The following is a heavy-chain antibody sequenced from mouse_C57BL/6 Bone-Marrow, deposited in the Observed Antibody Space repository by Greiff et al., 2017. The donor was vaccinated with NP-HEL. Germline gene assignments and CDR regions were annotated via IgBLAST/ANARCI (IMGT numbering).Heavy chain of an antibody. CDR1: GFSLTSYG. V-gene: IGHV2-2*01. CDR3: ARNAWFAY. CDR2: IWSGGST. Sequence: QVQLQQSGPGLVQPSQSLSITCTVSGFSLTSYGVHWVRQSPGKGLEWLGVIWSGGSTAYNAAFISRLSISKDNSKSQVFFKLNSLQDDDTAIDYCARNAWFAYWGQGTLVTVSA. J-gene: IGHJ3*01.